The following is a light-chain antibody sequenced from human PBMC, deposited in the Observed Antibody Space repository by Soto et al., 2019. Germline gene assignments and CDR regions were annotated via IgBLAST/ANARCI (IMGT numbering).Light chain of an antibody. V-gene: IGLV2-23*01. Sequence: QSALTQPASVSGSPGQSITISCTGTSSDIGSYNLVSWYQQHPGKAPKVMIYEGSKRPSGVSNRFSGSKSGNTASLTISGLQAEDDADYYCCSYGGSSTLVFGAGTKLTVL. J-gene: IGLJ2*01. CDR1: SSDIGSYNL. CDR3: CSYGGSSTLV. CDR2: EGS.